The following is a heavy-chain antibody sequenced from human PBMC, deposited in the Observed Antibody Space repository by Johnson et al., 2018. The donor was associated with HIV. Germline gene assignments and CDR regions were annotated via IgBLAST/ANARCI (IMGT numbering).Heavy chain of an antibody. CDR3: AKTWDVYDDAFDI. J-gene: IGHJ3*02. CDR2: IWYDGSNK. Sequence: QVQLVESGGGVVQPGRSLRLSCAASGFTFSSYGMHWVRQAPGKGLEWVAVIWYDGSNKYYADSVQGRFTISRDNSKNTLYLQMNSLRAEDTAVYYCAKTWDVYDDAFDIWGQGTMVTVSS. D-gene: IGHD2/OR15-2a*01. V-gene: IGHV3-33*06. CDR1: GFTFSSYG.